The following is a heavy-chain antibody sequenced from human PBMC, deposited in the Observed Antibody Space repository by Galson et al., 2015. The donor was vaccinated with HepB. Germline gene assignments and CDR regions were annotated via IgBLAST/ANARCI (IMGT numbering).Heavy chain of an antibody. J-gene: IGHJ6*03. CDR2: IIPIFGTA. D-gene: IGHD2-2*01. Sequence: SVKVSCKASGGTFSSYAISWVRQAPGQGLEWMGGIIPIFGTANYAQKFQGRVTITADESTSTAYMELSSLRSEDTAVYYCARGDIVVVPAARGPIYYMDVWGKGTTVTVSS. CDR3: ARGDIVVVPAARGPIYYMDV. V-gene: IGHV1-69*13. CDR1: GGTFSSYA.